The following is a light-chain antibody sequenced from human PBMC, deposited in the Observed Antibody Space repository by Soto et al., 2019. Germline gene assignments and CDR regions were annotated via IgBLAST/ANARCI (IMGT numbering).Light chain of an antibody. CDR3: QQYNSYSWT. V-gene: IGKV1-5*01. CDR2: DAS. J-gene: IGKJ1*01. CDR1: QSISSW. Sequence: DIHMTQSPSTLSASVGYRFTITCRASQSISSWLAWYQQKPGKAPKLLIYDASSLESGVPSRFRGSGSGTEFTLTISSLQPDDFATYYCQQYNSYSWTFGQGTKVDIK.